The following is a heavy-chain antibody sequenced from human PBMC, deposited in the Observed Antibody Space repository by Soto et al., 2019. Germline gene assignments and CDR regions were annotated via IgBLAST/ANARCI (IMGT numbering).Heavy chain of an antibody. CDR1: GYTFTNYW. CDR2: IYPGDSDT. V-gene: IGHV5-51*01. Sequence: PGESLKISCKGSGYTFTNYWIGWVRQMPGKGLEWMGIIYPGDSDTKYNPSFQGQVTISADKSITTTYLQWSSLKASDPAIYYCAASIFYGMDVWGQGTTVTVSS. J-gene: IGHJ6*02. CDR3: AASIFYGMDV.